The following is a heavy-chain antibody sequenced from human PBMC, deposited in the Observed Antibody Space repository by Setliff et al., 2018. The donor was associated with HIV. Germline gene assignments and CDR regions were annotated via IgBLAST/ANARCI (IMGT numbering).Heavy chain of an antibody. CDR2: IYPGDSDT. CDR1: GYSFTNYW. J-gene: IGHJ6*03. V-gene: IGHV5-51*01. Sequence: GESLKISCKGSGYSFTNYWIAWVRQVPGKGLEWMGIIYPGDSDTVYSPSFQGQVTISADRSISTAYLQWSSLKASDTAMYFCARGEHFSYYMDVWGKGTTVTVSS. CDR3: ARGEHFSYYMDV.